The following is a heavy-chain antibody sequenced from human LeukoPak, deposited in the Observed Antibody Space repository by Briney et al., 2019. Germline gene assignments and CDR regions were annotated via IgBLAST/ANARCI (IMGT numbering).Heavy chain of an antibody. D-gene: IGHD6-19*01. Sequence: GGSLRLSCAASGFTFSSYSMNWVRQAPGKGLEWVSSISSSSSYMYYADSVKGRFTISRDNAKNSLYLQMNSLRAEDTAVYYCARTMGISSGFRYFDYWGQGTLGTVFS. J-gene: IGHJ4*02. CDR3: ARTMGISSGFRYFDY. CDR1: GFTFSSYS. CDR2: ISSSSSYM. V-gene: IGHV3-21*01.